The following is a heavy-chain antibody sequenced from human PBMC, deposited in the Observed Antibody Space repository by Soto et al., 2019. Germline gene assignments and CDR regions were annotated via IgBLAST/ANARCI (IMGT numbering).Heavy chain of an antibody. CDR2: INHSGST. CDR1: GGSFSGYY. J-gene: IGHJ3*02. V-gene: IGHV4-34*01. CDR3: ARGGLETKPGAFDI. Sequence: PSETLSLTCAVYGGSFSGYYWSWIRQPPGKGLEWIGEINHSGSTNYNPSLKSRVTISVDTSKNQFSLKLSSVTAADTAVYYCARGGLETKPGAFDIWGQGTMVTVSS.